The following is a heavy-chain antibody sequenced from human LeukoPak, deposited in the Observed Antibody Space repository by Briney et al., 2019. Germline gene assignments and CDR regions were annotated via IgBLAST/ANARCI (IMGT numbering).Heavy chain of an antibody. D-gene: IGHD2-2*01. Sequence: GGSLRLSCAASGFIFSSYGMHWVRQAPGKGLEWVALIRSDGSKTYYADSVEGRFTISRDNSKNTLYLQMYSLGADDTAVYYCAKRYCRSASCRSGRAVWGQGTTVTVS. J-gene: IGHJ6*02. CDR1: GFIFSSYG. V-gene: IGHV3-30*02. CDR2: IRSDGSKT. CDR3: AKRYCRSASCRSGRAV.